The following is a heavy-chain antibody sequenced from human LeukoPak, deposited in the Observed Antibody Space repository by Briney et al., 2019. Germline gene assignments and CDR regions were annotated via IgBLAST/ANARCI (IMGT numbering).Heavy chain of an antibody. CDR1: GFTFSDYY. CDR2: ISSSSTYT. Sequence: GGSLRLSCAASGFTFSDYYMSWIRQAPGKGLEWVSHISSSSTYTNYADSVKGRFTIYRDNAKNSLYLQMNSLRAEDTAVYYCATSVDTALDFDYWGQGTMVTVSS. D-gene: IGHD5-18*01. J-gene: IGHJ4*03. V-gene: IGHV3-11*03. CDR3: ATSVDTALDFDY.